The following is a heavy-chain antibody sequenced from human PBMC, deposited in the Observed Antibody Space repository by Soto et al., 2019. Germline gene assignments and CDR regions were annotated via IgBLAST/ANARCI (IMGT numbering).Heavy chain of an antibody. CDR2: IYYSGST. D-gene: IGHD2-8*01. CDR1: GGSVSSGSYY. CDR3: AREKMVYAISGTNWFDP. V-gene: IGHV4-61*01. Sequence: SETLSLTCTVSGGSVSSGSYYWSWIRQPPGKGLEWIGYIYYSGSTNYNPSLKSRVTISVDTSKNQFSLKLSSVTAADTAVYYCAREKMVYAISGTNWFDPWGQGTLVTVSS. J-gene: IGHJ5*02.